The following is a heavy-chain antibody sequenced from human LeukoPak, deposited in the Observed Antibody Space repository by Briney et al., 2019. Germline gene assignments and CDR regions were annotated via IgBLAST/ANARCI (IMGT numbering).Heavy chain of an antibody. CDR1: GFTFSSYA. V-gene: IGHV3-23*01. D-gene: IGHD3-10*01. CDR3: AKSRVSSGSYYSYFYD. Sequence: GGSLRLSCAASGFTFSSYAMSRVRQAPGQGLEWVSAISGSGGSTYYADSVKGRFTISRDNSKNTRYLQMNSLRAEDTAVYYCAKSRVSSGSYYSYFYDWGQGTLVTVSS. J-gene: IGHJ4*02. CDR2: ISGSGGST.